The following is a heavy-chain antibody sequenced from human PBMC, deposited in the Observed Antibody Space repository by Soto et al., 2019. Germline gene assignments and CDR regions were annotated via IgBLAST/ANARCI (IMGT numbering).Heavy chain of an antibody. CDR2: IYWNDEK. Sequence: SVPTVGNPTQTITLTCSFSGFSLTTGVGVGWIRQPPGKALEWLAIIYWNDEKLYNPSLKTRLTITKDTSKNQVVLTVTDMDPVDTAIYYVAHSVNMARSAYNYCRPLGQGLLDTV. V-gene: IGHV2-5*01. J-gene: IGHJ5*02. CDR1: GFSLTTGVG. CDR3: AHSVNMARSAYNYCRP. D-gene: IGHD3-10*01.